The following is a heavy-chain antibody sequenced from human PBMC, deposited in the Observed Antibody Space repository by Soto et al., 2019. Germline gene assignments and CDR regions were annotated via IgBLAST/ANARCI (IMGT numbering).Heavy chain of an antibody. CDR1: GFIFSNYA. CDR3: AKDTGRGGGSVFDY. D-gene: IGHD2-15*01. CDR2: ISGSGADT. Sequence: EVQLLESGGGLVQPGGSLRLSCAPSGFIFSNYAMSWVRQARGKGLEWVSAISGSGADTYYTESEKGRFTISRDNFKNTPYLQMNSLRAEDTAVYYCAKDTGRGGGSVFDYWGQGTLVTVSS. V-gene: IGHV3-23*01. J-gene: IGHJ4*02.